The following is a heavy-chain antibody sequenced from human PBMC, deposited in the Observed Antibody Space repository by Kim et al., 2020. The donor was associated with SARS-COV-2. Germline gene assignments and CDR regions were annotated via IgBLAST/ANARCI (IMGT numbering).Heavy chain of an antibody. V-gene: IGHV4-59*08. Sequence: SETLSLTCTVSGGSISSYYWSWIRQPPGKGLEWIGYIYDSGSTNYNPSLKSRVTISVDTSKNQFSLKLSSVTAAHTAGYYCARQSVDFWSAFDYWGQGTL. CDR1: GGSISSYY. J-gene: IGHJ4*02. CDR3: ARQSVDFWSAFDY. CDR2: IYDSGST. D-gene: IGHD3-3*01.